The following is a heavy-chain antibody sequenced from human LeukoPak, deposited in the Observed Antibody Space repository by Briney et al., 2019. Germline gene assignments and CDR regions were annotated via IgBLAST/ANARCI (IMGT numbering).Heavy chain of an antibody. Sequence: SETLSLTCAVSGYSISSGYYWGWIRQSPGSGLEWIGSIYHSGGSYYNPSLKSRVTISEDTSKNQFSLKLSSMSAADTAVYYCATAVVITPFDYWGQGILVTVSS. J-gene: IGHJ4*02. D-gene: IGHD3-22*01. V-gene: IGHV4-38-2*01. CDR2: IYHSGGS. CDR3: ATAVVITPFDY. CDR1: GYSISSGYY.